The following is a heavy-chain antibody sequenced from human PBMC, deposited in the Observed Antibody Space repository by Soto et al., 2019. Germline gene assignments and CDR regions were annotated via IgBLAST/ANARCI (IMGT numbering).Heavy chain of an antibody. V-gene: IGHV2-5*02. J-gene: IGHJ4*02. Sequence: QITLRESGPTLVQPTQTLTLTCTLSGVSLTTSGVGVGWIRQPPGKALEWLALIYWDDDKRFSPSLKSRLAITRDTSKNQVVMTMTDMAPVDTAIYYCAHRQRTVVVGAPFDLWGPGSQVTVSS. CDR3: AHRQRTVVVGAPFDL. D-gene: IGHD2-15*01. CDR2: IYWDDDK. CDR1: GVSLTTSGVG.